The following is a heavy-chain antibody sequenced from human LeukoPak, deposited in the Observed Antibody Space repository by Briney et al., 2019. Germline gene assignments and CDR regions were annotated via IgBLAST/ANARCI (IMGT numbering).Heavy chain of an antibody. CDR3: ARVLREWLLFGWFDP. CDR2: ISSSGSTI. CDR1: GFTFSDYY. V-gene: IGHV3-11*01. D-gene: IGHD3-3*01. Sequence: GGSLRLSCAASGFTFSDYYMSWIRQAPGKGLEWVSYISSSGSTIYYADSLKGRFTISRDNAKNSLYLQMNSLRAEDTAVYYCARVLREWLLFGWFDPWGQGTLVTVSS. J-gene: IGHJ5*02.